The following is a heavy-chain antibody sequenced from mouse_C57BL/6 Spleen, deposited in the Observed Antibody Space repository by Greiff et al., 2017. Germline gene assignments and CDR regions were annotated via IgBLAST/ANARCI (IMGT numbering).Heavy chain of an antibody. CDR2: IYPRSGNT. V-gene: IGHV1-81*01. D-gene: IGHD2-2*01. Sequence: QVQLKQSGAELARPGASVKLSCKASGYTFTSYGISWVKQRTGQGLEWIGEIYPRSGNTYYNEKFKGKATLTADKSSSTAYMELSSLTSEDSAVYFCGIYYGYDGAMDYWGQGTSVTVSS. CDR1: GYTFTSYG. J-gene: IGHJ4*01. CDR3: GIYYGYDGAMDY.